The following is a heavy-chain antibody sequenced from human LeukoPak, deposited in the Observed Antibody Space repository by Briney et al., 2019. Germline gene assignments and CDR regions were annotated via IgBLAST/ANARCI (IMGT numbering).Heavy chain of an antibody. CDR2: IVVGSGNT. CDR1: GFTFTSSA. V-gene: IGHV1-58*01. CDR3: AAVGPKEAIVGATTVDY. Sequence: SVKVSCKASGFTFTSSAVQWVRQARGQRLEWIGWIVVGSGNTNYAQKFQERVTITRDMSTSTAYMELSSLRSEDTAVYYCAAVGPKEAIVGATTVDYWGQGILVTVSS. J-gene: IGHJ4*02. D-gene: IGHD1-26*01.